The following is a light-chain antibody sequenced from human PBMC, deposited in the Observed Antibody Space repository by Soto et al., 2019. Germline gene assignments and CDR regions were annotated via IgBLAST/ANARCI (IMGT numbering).Light chain of an antibody. Sequence: EIVLTQSPGTLSLSPGERATLSCRASQSVSSGYLSWYQQKPGQVPRLLIYGASSRAPGITDRFSGSGSGADFSLTINRLDREDFAMYFCQNYDSSFPDFGQGTPLEIK. CDR3: QNYDSSFPD. CDR1: QSVSSGY. V-gene: IGKV3-20*01. J-gene: IGKJ2*01. CDR2: GAS.